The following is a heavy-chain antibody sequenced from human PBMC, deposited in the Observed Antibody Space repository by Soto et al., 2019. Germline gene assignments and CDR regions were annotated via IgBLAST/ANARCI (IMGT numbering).Heavy chain of an antibody. CDR2: ISYDGSNK. CDR3: ARTLLYDDAFDI. J-gene: IGHJ3*02. V-gene: IGHV3-30-3*01. D-gene: IGHD2-8*01. CDR1: GFTFSSYA. Sequence: GGSLRLSCAASGFTFSSYAMHWARQAPGKGLEWVAVISYDGSNKYYADSVKGRFTISRDNSKNTLYLQMNSLRAEDTAVYYCARTLLYDDAFDIWGQGTMVTVSS.